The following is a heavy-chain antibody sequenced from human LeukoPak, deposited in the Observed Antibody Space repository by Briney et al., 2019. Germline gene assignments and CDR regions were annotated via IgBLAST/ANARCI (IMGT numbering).Heavy chain of an antibody. Sequence: SETLSLTCTVSGGFISSSTYYWGWIRQPPGKGLEWFASIYYSVSTYYKPSLKSRVTTSADTSKNQFSLKLSSVTAADTAVYYCARHKAASSGGYVGAFNFWGQGTMVTVSS. CDR3: ARHKAASSGGYVGAFNF. V-gene: IGHV4-39*01. D-gene: IGHD5-12*01. CDR1: GGFISSSTYY. J-gene: IGHJ3*01. CDR2: IYYSVST.